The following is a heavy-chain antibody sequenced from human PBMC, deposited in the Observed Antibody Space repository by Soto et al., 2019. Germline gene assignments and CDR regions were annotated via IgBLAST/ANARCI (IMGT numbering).Heavy chain of an antibody. V-gene: IGHV4-59*08. CDR3: ERHVSTVTPHGFDP. D-gene: IGHD4-17*01. CDR1: GGSISSYY. J-gene: IGHJ5*02. Sequence: SETLSLTCTVSGGSISSYYRSWIRQPPGKGLEWIGYIYYSGSTNYNPSLKSRVTISVDTSKNQFSLKLSSVTAADTAVYYCERHVSTVTPHGFDPWGQGTLVTVSS. CDR2: IYYSGST.